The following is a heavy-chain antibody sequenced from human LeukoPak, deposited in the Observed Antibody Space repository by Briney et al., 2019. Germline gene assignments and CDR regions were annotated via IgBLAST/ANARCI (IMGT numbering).Heavy chain of an antibody. D-gene: IGHD3-10*01. J-gene: IGHJ4*02. V-gene: IGHV4-4*07. CDR1: GGSISTYY. CDR2: IKTSGST. CDR3: AKVAKYYYGSETYFFFED. Sequence: SETLSLTCTVSGGSISTYYWSWIRQPVGKGLEWIGHIKTSGSTHYNPSLRSRITMSVDTSKNQFSLNLSSVTAADTAVYYCAKVAKYYYGSETYFFFEDWGQGTLVTVCS.